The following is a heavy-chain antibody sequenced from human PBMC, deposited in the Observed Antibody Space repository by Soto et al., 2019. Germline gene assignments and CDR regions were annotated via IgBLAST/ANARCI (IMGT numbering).Heavy chain of an antibody. CDR1: GGSISSGGYS. J-gene: IGHJ6*02. Sequence: SETLSLTCAVSGGSISSGGYSWSWIRQPPGKSLEWIGYIYHSGSTYYNQSLKSRVTISVDTSKNQFSLKLSSVTAADTAVYYCAAATTGTTSHYYYGMDVWGQGTTVTVSS. V-gene: IGHV4-30-2*01. D-gene: IGHD1-1*01. CDR3: AAATTGTTSHYYYGMDV. CDR2: IYHSGST.